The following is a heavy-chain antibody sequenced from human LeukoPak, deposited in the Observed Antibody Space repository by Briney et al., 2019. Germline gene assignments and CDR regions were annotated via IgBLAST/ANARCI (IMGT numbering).Heavy chain of an antibody. D-gene: IGHD6-19*01. CDR3: ARDDHSSGWSYYFDY. Sequence: GGSLRLSCAASGFTFSSYSMNWVRQAPGKGLEWVANMKQDGSEKYYVDSVKGRFTISRDNAKNSLYLQMNSLRAEDTAVYYCARDDHSSGWSYYFDYWGQGTLVTVSS. CDR2: MKQDGSEK. CDR1: GFTFSSYS. J-gene: IGHJ4*02. V-gene: IGHV3-7*01.